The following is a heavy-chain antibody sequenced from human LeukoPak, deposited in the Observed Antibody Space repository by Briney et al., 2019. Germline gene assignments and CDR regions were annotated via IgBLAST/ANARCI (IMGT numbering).Heavy chain of an antibody. V-gene: IGHV3-23*01. CDR1: GFSFSSYA. D-gene: IGHD2/OR15-2a*01. Sequence: GGSLRLSCAPSGFSFSSYAMSWVRQAPGKGLEWVSGISGRGTSTYFADSVKGRFTISRDNSKNTLYLQMNSLRAEDTAVYYCAKDSSRIDSHFDSWGQGTLVTVSS. CDR2: ISGRGTST. J-gene: IGHJ4*02. CDR3: AKDSSRIDSHFDS.